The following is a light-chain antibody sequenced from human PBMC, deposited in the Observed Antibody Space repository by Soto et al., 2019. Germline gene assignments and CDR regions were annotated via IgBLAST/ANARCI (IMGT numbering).Light chain of an antibody. CDR2: GAS. Sequence: EIVLTQSPGTLSLSPGESATLSRRASQIVKGTFLAWYQQKLGQVPRLLMYGASSRATGIPDRFSGNGSGTDFTLTIRRLEAEDFAVYYCQHYGSSPMYTFGQGTKLEIK. J-gene: IGKJ2*01. V-gene: IGKV3-20*01. CDR1: QIVKGTF. CDR3: QHYGSSPMYT.